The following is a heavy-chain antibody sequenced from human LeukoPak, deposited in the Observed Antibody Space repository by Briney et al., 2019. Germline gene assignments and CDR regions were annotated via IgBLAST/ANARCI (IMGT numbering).Heavy chain of an antibody. CDR2: ISYDGSNK. CDR3: ARVPLWFGEFSDYYYGMDV. Sequence: GGSLRLSCAASGFTFSSYAMHWVRQAPGKGLKWVAVISYDGSNKYYADSVKGRFTISRDNSKNTLYLQMNSLRAEDTAVYYCARVPLWFGEFSDYYYGMDVWGQGTTVTVSS. J-gene: IGHJ6*02. D-gene: IGHD3-10*01. V-gene: IGHV3-30-3*01. CDR1: GFTFSSYA.